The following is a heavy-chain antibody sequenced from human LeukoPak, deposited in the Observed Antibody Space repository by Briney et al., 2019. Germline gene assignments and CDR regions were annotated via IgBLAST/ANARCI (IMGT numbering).Heavy chain of an antibody. J-gene: IGHJ4*02. CDR1: GFTFSSYS. CDR2: IKPDGSQK. CDR3: ASSVVVDVRGAYDY. V-gene: IGHV3-7*01. Sequence: GSLRLSCAASGFTFSSYSMNWVRQAPGKGLEWVANIKPDGSQKYYVDSVKGRFTISRDNAKNSLYLQMNSLRAEDTAVYYCASSVVVDVRGAYDYWGQGTLVTVSS. D-gene: IGHD2-15*01.